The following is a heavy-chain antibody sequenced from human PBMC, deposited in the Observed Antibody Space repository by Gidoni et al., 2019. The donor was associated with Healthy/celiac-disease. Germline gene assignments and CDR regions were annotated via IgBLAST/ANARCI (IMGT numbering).Heavy chain of an antibody. D-gene: IGHD6-6*01. CDR1: GFTFDDYA. J-gene: IGHJ4*02. V-gene: IGHV3-9*01. CDR3: AKATGFYSSSSPFDY. Sequence: EVQLVESGGGLVQPGRYLRLSCAASGFTFDDYAMPWVRQAPGKGLGWVSGISLNIGSICYADLVKGRFTISRDNAQTSLYLQINSLSSEDTALYYCAKATGFYSSSSPFDYWGQGTLVTVSS. CDR2: ISLNIGSI.